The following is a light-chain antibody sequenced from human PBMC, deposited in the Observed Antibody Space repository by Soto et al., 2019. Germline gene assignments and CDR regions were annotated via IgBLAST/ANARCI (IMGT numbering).Light chain of an antibody. V-gene: IGLV2-23*02. CDR1: KNDVGSNNL. J-gene: IGLJ1*01. Sequence: SVVSRAGYVCGSPGQASTISCTGNKNDVGSNNLVSWYQQHPGKAPKLMIYEVSRRPSGVSNRFSGSKSGNTASLTISGLQAEDEADYYCSSFARSSTPFGSGTKVTVL. CDR2: EVS. CDR3: SSFARSSTP.